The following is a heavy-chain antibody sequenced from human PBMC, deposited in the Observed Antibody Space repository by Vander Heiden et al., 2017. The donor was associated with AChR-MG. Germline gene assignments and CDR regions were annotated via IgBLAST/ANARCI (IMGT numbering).Heavy chain of an antibody. CDR2: INPNSGGT. V-gene: IGHV1-2*02. CDR3: ARGPITIFGVVTFSPDP. D-gene: IGHD3-3*01. Sequence: QVQLVQSGAEVKKPGASVKVSCKASGYTFTGYYMHWVRQAPGQGLEWMGWINPNSGGTNYAQKFQGRVTMTRDTSISTAYMELSRLRSDDTAVYYCARGPITIFGVVTFSPDPWGQGTLVTVSS. CDR1: GYTFTGYY. J-gene: IGHJ5*02.